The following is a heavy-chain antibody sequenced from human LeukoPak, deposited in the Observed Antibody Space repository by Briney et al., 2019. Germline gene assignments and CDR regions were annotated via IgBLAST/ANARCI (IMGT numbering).Heavy chain of an antibody. V-gene: IGHV3-30*18. Sequence: GRSLRLSCAASGFTFSSYGMHWVRQAPGKGLEWVAVISYDGSNKYYADSEKGRFTISRDNSKNTLYLQMNSLRAEDTAVYYCAKEAATVLYYYFDYWGQGTLVTVSS. CDR2: ISYDGSNK. CDR3: AKEAATVLYYYFDY. CDR1: GFTFSSYG. D-gene: IGHD6-25*01. J-gene: IGHJ4*02.